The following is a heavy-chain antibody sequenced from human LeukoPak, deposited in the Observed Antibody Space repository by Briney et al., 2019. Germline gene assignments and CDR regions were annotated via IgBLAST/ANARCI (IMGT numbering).Heavy chain of an antibody. Sequence: SETLSLTCTVSGYSITRGYFWGWIRQSPGKGLEWIASMFHSGSTYYNPSLKSRVTMSVDTSKNQFSLRLSSVTAADTAVYYFARETEKRWQYWGQGTTVSVSS. J-gene: IGHJ3*01. CDR3: ARETEKRWQY. D-gene: IGHD6-19*01. CDR1: GYSITRGYF. V-gene: IGHV4-38-2*02. CDR2: MFHSGST.